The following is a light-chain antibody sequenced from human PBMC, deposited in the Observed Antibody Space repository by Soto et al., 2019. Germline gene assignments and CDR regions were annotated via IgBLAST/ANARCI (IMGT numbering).Light chain of an antibody. CDR2: AAS. J-gene: IGKJ5*01. CDR3: QQRHSYPIT. Sequence: DIQMTQSPSSVSASVGDIVTINFRASQGISSWLAWYQRKPGKAPKLLIYAASSLQSGFPSRFSGSGSGTDFTLTISSLQPEDFATYYCQQRHSYPITFGQGTRLEI. CDR1: QGISSW. V-gene: IGKV1-12*01.